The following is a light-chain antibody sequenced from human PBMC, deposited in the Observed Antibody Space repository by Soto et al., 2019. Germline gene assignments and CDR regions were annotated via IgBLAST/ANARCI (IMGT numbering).Light chain of an antibody. CDR1: SSDVLAENY. Sequence: QSALTQPASVSGSPGQSITISCTGTSSDVLAENYVSWNQYHPGKAPKLMIYDVSKRPSGVPDRFSGSKSGNTASLTISGLQAEDEADYYCCSYAGSYTWVFGGGTKVTVL. J-gene: IGLJ3*02. V-gene: IGLV2-11*01. CDR2: DVS. CDR3: CSYAGSYTWV.